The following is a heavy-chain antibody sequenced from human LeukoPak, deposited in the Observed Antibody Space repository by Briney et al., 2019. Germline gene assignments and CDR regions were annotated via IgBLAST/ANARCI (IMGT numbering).Heavy chain of an antibody. V-gene: IGHV2-5*02. Sequence: SGRTLGKPTQTLTLTCTFSGFSLSTSGVGVGWIRQPPGKALEWLVFFYWDDDNRYSSYLDSRLTITNTTTNNHVDLTVTNMDTVDTATYSCAHITPPSPSNTPLVVYFDCWGQGTLVTVSS. CDR2: FYWDDDN. J-gene: IGHJ4*02. CDR1: GFSLSTSGVG. CDR3: AHITPPSPSNTPLVVYFDC. D-gene: IGHD2-2*02.